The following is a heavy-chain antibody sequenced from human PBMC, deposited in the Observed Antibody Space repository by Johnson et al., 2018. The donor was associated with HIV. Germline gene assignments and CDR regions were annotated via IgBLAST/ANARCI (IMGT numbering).Heavy chain of an antibody. CDR2: INSDGSST. D-gene: IGHD6-19*01. Sequence: VRQAPGKGLVWVSRINSDGSSTSYADSVKGRFTISRDNAKNTLYLQMNSLRAEDTAVYYCARDKAVGYSSGWHAFDIWGQGTMVTVSS. V-gene: IGHV3-74*01. J-gene: IGHJ3*02. CDR3: ARDKAVGYSSGWHAFDI.